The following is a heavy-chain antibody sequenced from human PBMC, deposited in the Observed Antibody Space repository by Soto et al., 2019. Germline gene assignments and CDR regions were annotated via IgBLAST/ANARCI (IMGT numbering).Heavy chain of an antibody. V-gene: IGHV1-2*04. Sequence: ASVKVSCKASGYTFTGYYMHWVRQAPGQGFEWMGWINPNSGGTNYAQKFQGWVTVTRDTSISTAYMELSRLRSDDTAVYYCARDRTIFGLGWYSGMDVWGQGTTVTVSS. CDR1: GYTFTGYY. CDR2: INPNSGGT. D-gene: IGHD3-3*01. J-gene: IGHJ6*02. CDR3: ARDRTIFGLGWYSGMDV.